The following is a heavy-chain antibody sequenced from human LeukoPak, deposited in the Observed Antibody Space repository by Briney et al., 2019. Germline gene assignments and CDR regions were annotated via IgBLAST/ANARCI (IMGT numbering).Heavy chain of an antibody. V-gene: IGHV3-23*01. J-gene: IGHJ4*02. CDR1: GFTFSTYT. CDR2: IYGNGGAT. CDR3: AKIPSYDFWSGYFHYFDY. Sequence: GGSLRLSCAASGFTFSTYTMNWVRQAPGKGLEWVSGIYGNGGATFYADSVKGRFTISRDNSKNTLYLQMNSLRAEDTAVYYCAKIPSYDFWSGYFHYFDYWGQGTLVTVSS. D-gene: IGHD3-3*01.